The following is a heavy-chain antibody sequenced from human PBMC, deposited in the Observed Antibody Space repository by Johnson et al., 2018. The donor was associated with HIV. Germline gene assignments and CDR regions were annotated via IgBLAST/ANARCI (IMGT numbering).Heavy chain of an antibody. V-gene: IGHV3-33*06. J-gene: IGHJ3*02. CDR2: IWYDGSKG. CDR3: AKDAGGRSTSCCPRGAFDI. Sequence: QMQLVESGGGVVQPGRSLRLSCAASGFTFNNYGMHWVRQAPGKGLEWVGVIWYDGSKGYYGDSVKGRFTISRDNSKNTLYLQMNSLRAEDTAVYYCAKDAGGRSTSCCPRGAFDIWGQGTMVTVSS. CDR1: GFTFNNYG. D-gene: IGHD2-2*01.